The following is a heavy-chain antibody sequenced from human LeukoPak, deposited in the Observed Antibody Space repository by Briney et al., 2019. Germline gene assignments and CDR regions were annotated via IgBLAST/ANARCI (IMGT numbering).Heavy chain of an antibody. V-gene: IGHV1-3*01. J-gene: IGHJ4*02. CDR2: INVGNGNT. CDR1: GYTFTSYA. Sequence: ASVKVSCKASGYTFTSYAMHWVRKAPGQGLEWMGWINVGNGNTKYSPKFQGRVTITRDTSASTAYMELSSLRSEDTAVYHCARAWPNRYGSGSYYDHWGQGALVTVSS. D-gene: IGHD3-10*01. CDR3: ARAWPNRYGSGSYYDH.